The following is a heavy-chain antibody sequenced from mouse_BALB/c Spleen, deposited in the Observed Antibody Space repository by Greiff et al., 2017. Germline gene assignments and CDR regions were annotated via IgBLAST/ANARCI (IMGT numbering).Heavy chain of an antibody. CDR1: GFNINDYY. D-gene: IGHD4-1*01. CDR2: IDPENGNT. CDR3: AREGNWDWYFDV. V-gene: IGHV14-1*02. J-gene: IGHJ1*01. Sequence: VQLQQSGAELVRPGALVKLSCKASGFNINDYYMHWVKQRPEQGLEWIGWIDPENGNTIYDPKFQGKASITADTSSNTAYLQLSSLTSEDTAVYYCAREGNWDWYFDVWGEGTTVTVSS.